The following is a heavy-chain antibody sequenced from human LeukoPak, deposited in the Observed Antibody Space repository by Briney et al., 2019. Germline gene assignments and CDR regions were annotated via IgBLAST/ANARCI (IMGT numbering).Heavy chain of an antibody. CDR1: GGSFSGYY. V-gene: IGHV4-34*01. CDR3: ARARYSGSYLDY. J-gene: IGHJ4*02. D-gene: IGHD1-26*01. Sequence: SETLSLTCAVYGGSFSGYYWSWIRQPPGKGLEWIGEINHSGSTNYNPSLKSRVTISVDTSKNQFSLKLSSVTAADTAVYYCARARYSGSYLDYWGQRTLVTVSS. CDR2: INHSGST.